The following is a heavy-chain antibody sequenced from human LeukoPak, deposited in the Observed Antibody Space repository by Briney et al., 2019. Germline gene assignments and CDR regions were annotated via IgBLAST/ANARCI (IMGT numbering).Heavy chain of an antibody. V-gene: IGHV4-59*01. D-gene: IGHD1-1*01. J-gene: IGHJ4*02. CDR3: ATIGTSSSRFFDH. CDR2: IHYSGTT. CDR1: GGSISAYY. Sequence: SETLSLTCTVSGGSISAYYWSWIRQPPGQGLDCIGYIHYSGTTNYYPSLKSRVTIALNTSKNQFSLQLNSVPTADTPVDYCATIGTSSSRFFDHWGQGTLVTVSS.